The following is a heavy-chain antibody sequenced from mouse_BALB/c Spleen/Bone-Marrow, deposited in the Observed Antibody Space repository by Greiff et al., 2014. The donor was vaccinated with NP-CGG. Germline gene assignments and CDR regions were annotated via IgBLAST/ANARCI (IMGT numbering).Heavy chain of an antibody. Sequence: VQLQQSGPGLVKPSQSLSFTCSVTGYSINSGYFWYWIRQFPGNILEWLGYISYDGSNHYNPALTNRVSITSDTSKNQFFLKLNSVTTEDAATYYCASVEVHAMDYWGQGTSLTVSS. CDR1: GYSINSGYF. D-gene: IGHD2-14*01. CDR3: ASVEVHAMDY. J-gene: IGHJ4*01. V-gene: IGHV3-6*02. CDR2: ISYDGSN.